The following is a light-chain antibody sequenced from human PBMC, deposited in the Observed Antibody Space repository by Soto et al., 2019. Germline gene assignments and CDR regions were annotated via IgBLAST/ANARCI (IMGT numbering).Light chain of an antibody. V-gene: IGKV1-39*01. CDR1: QNITNF. Sequence: DIQMTQSPSSLSASVGDRVTIAGRASQNITNFLNWYQHTPGKAPNLLIFAASHLQSGVSSRFSGRGSGTDFTLPISSLHPEDFSTFYCQESATNRWAFGQGTKVDIK. J-gene: IGKJ1*01. CDR3: QESATNRWA. CDR2: AAS.